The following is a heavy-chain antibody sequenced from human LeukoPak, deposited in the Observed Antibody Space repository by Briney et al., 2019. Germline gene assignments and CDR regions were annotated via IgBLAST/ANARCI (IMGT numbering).Heavy chain of an antibody. Sequence: PGGSLRLSCAASGFTSSTFGMTWVRQAPGKGLEWVSSIRPVGGGTYYADSVKGRFTISRDNSMDTLYLQMNNLRADDTAVYYCARGTVTPDSWGHGTLVTVSS. J-gene: IGHJ5*01. CDR2: IRPVGGGT. D-gene: IGHD4-4*01. CDR3: ARGTVTPDS. V-gene: IGHV3-23*01. CDR1: GFTSSTFG.